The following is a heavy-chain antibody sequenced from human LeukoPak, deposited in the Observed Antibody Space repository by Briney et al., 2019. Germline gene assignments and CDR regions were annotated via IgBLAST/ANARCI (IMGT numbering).Heavy chain of an antibody. CDR3: AKDRLWFGVFSPMPNWFDP. D-gene: IGHD3-10*01. V-gene: IGHV3-23*01. J-gene: IGHJ5*02. CDR2: ISGSGGST. Sequence: QAGGSLRLSCAASGFTFSSYAMSWVRQAPGKGLEWVSAISGSGGSTYYADSVKGRFTISRDNSKNTLYLQMNSLRAEDTAVYYCAKDRLWFGVFSPMPNWFDPWGQGTLVTVSS. CDR1: GFTFSSYA.